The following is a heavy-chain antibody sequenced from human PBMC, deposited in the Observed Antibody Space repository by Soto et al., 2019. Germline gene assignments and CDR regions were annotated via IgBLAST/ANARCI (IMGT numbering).Heavy chain of an antibody. Sequence: EVQLVESGGGLVQPGGSLRLSCAASGFSFSSHNMNWVRQAPGKGLEWISYISTSGGSIYYADSVKGRFTISRDNAKNSLYLQITSLRADDTALYYCACSGNYRLDYWGQGILVTVSS. J-gene: IGHJ4*02. D-gene: IGHD2-15*01. CDR2: ISTSGGSI. CDR3: ACSGNYRLDY. CDR1: GFSFSSHN. V-gene: IGHV3-48*01.